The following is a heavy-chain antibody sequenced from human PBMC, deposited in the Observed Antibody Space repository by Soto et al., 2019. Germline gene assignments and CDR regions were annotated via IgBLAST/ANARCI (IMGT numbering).Heavy chain of an antibody. CDR2: IYYSGST. CDR3: ARQTITFGGVIAEFDY. D-gene: IGHD3-16*02. J-gene: IGHJ4*02. V-gene: IGHV4-39*01. CDR1: GGSISSSSYY. Sequence: SETLSLTCTVSGGSISSSSYYWGWIRQPPGKGLEWIGSIYYSGSTYYNPSLKSRVTISVDTSKNQFSLKLSSVTAADTAVYYCARQTITFGGVIAEFDYWGQGTLVTVSS.